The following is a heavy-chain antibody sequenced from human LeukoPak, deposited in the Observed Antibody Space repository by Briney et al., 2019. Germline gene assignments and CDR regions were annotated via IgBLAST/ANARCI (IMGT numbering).Heavy chain of an antibody. V-gene: IGHV3-21*01. D-gene: IGHD5-12*01. J-gene: IGHJ4*02. Sequence: PGGSLRLSCAASGFTFSSYSMNWVRQAPGKGLEWVSSISSSSSYIYYADSVKGRFTIPRDNAKNSLYLQMNSLRAEDTAVYYCARAPRALVGYDSQLDYWGQGTLVTVSS. CDR3: ARAPRALVGYDSQLDY. CDR1: GFTFSSYS. CDR2: ISSSSSYI.